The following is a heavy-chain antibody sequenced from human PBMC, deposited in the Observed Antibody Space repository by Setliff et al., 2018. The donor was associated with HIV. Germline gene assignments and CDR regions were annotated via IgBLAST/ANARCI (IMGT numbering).Heavy chain of an antibody. D-gene: IGHD3-16*01. V-gene: IGHV1-69*13. CDR2: VIPSFATA. CDR1: GGTFSSYA. CDR3: ARSAGRGGSTEIGLIDY. Sequence: SVKVSCKASGGTFSSYAISWVRQAPGQGLEWMGGVIPSFATANYAQKFQGRVTITADESTSTAYMELSSLRSEDTAVYYCARSAGRGGSTEIGLIDYWGQGTQVTVSS. J-gene: IGHJ4*02.